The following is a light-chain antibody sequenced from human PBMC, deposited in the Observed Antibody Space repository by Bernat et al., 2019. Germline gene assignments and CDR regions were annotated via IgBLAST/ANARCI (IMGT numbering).Light chain of an antibody. CDR2: TAT. CDR1: QGISNY. CDR3: QQSLTTPAQIT. Sequence: DIQLTQSPSSLSASVGDRVTITCRASQGISNYLNWYQQKPGKAPNLLIYTATNLQSGVPSRFSASGFGTDFTLTISSLQPEDFATYYCQQSLTTPAQITFGGGTNVEIK. V-gene: IGKV1-39*01. J-gene: IGKJ4*01.